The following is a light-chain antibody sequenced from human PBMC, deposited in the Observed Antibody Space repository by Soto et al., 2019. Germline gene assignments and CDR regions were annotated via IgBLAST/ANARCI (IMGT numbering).Light chain of an antibody. CDR3: LQDYSYPWT. J-gene: IGKJ1*01. V-gene: IGKV1-6*01. CDR1: QGIGND. CDR2: AAS. Sequence: AIQMTQSPSSLSASVGDRVTLTCRASQGIGNDLGWYQQKPEKAPKLLIYAASSLQSGVPSRFSGSGSGTDFTLTISSLQPEDFATYYCLQDYSYPWTFGQGTKVEIK.